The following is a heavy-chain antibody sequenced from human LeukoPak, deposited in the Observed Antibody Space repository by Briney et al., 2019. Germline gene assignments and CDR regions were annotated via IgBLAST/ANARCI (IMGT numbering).Heavy chain of an antibody. CDR1: GFTFSSYD. V-gene: IGHV3-13*01. D-gene: IGHD6-13*01. CDR3: ARGRHYSSSWTNWFDP. CDR2: IGTAGDT. Sequence: GGSLRLSCAASGFTFSSYDMHWVRQATGKGLEWVSAIGTAGDTYYPGSVKGRFTISRENAKNSSYLQMNSLRAGDTAVYYCARGRHYSSSWTNWFDPWGQGTLVTVSS. J-gene: IGHJ5*02.